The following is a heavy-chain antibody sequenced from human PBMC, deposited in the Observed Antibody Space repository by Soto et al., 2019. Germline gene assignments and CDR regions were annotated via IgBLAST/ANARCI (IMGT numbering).Heavy chain of an antibody. V-gene: IGHV3-23*01. CDR1: GFTFSSYA. J-gene: IGHJ3*02. Sequence: GALRLSCAASGFTFSSYAMSWVRQAPGKGLEWVSAISGSGGGTYYADSVKGRFTISRDNAKNSLYVQMNSLRVEDTAVYYCARGGIGYCSGGTCFYTAFDIWGQGSMVTVSS. CDR2: ISGSGGGT. D-gene: IGHD2-15*01. CDR3: ARGGIGYCSGGTCFYTAFDI.